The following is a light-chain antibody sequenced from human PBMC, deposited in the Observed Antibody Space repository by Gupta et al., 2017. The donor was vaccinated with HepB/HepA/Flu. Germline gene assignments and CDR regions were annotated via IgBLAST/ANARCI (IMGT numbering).Light chain of an antibody. V-gene: IGKV2D-29*01. CDR3: MQSTQVPLT. CDR1: QSLLRSVGKTY. J-gene: IGKJ4*01. CDR2: EAS. Sequence: DIVMTQTPLSLPVTPGQPASISCKSSQSLLRSVGKTYLHWYVQNPGQPPQLLIYEASNRFSGVADRFSGRGSGTDFTLKSSRVEAEDVGIYYCMQSTQVPLTFGGGTKVEIK.